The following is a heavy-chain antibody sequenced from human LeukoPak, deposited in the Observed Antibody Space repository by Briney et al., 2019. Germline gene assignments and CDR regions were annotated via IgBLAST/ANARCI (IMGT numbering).Heavy chain of an antibody. V-gene: IGHV1-18*01. Sequence: AASVKVSCKASGYTFTSYGISWVRQAPGQGLEWMGWISAYNGNTNYAQKLQGRVTMTTDTSTSTAYMELRSLRSDDTAVYYCARVRRPQRGYSYGFIYWGQGTLVTVSS. J-gene: IGHJ4*02. D-gene: IGHD5-18*01. CDR3: ARVRRPQRGYSYGFIY. CDR1: GYTFTSYG. CDR2: ISAYNGNT.